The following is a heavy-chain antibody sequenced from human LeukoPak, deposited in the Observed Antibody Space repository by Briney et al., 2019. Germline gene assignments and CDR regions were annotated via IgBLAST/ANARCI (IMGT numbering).Heavy chain of an antibody. CDR3: TRDSPERYGSSGYYLYYFDY. CDR2: IRSKAYGGTT. Sequence: GGSLRLSCTASGFTFGDYAMSWVRQAPGKGLEWVGFIRSKAYGGTTEYAASVKGRFTISRDDSKSIAYLQMNSLKTEDTAVYYCTRDSPERYGSSGYYLYYFDYWGQGTLVTVSS. V-gene: IGHV3-49*04. CDR1: GFTFGDYA. J-gene: IGHJ4*02. D-gene: IGHD3-22*01.